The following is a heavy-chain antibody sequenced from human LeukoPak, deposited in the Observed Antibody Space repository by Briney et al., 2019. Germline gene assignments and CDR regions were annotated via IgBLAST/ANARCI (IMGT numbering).Heavy chain of an antibody. D-gene: IGHD2-2*01. CDR2: ISGSGGST. Sequence: PGGSLRLSCAASGFTFSSYAMSWVRQAPGKGLEWVSAISGSGGSTYYADSVKGRFTISRDNSKNTLYLQMNSLRAEDTAVYYCAKVADCSSTSCYGPPPRYFDYWGQGTLVTVSS. J-gene: IGHJ4*02. V-gene: IGHV3-23*01. CDR1: GFTFSSYA. CDR3: AKVADCSSTSCYGPPPRYFDY.